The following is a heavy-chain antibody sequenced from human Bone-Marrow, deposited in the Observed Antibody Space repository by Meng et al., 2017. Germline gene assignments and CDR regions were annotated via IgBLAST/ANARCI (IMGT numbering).Heavy chain of an antibody. V-gene: IGHV4-59*12. CDR3: ARGPVRYFDWLPTDNWFDP. CDR2: IYYRGST. J-gene: IGHJ5*02. Sequence: SETLSLTCTVSGGSISGYYWSWIRQPPGKGLEWIGFIYYRGSTNYNPSLKTRVTLSIDTSKNQFSLKLSSVTAADTAVYYCARGPVRYFDWLPTDNWFDPWGQGTLVTVSS. D-gene: IGHD3-9*01. CDR1: GGSISGYY.